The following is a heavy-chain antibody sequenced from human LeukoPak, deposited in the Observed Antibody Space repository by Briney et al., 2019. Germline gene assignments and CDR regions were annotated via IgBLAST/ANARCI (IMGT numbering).Heavy chain of an antibody. CDR3: ASAGYCSSTSCYSFDY. Sequence: SETLSLTCTVSGGSISSYYWSWIRQPPGKGLEWIGYIYYSGSTNYNPSLKSRVTISVDTSKNQFSLELSSVTAADTAVYYCASAGYCSSTSCYSFDYWGQGTLVTVSS. CDR2: IYYSGST. V-gene: IGHV4-59*08. J-gene: IGHJ4*02. CDR1: GGSISSYY. D-gene: IGHD2-2*01.